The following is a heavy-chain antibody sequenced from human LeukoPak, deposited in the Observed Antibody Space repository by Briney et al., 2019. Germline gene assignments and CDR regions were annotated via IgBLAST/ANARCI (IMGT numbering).Heavy chain of an antibody. V-gene: IGHV1-18*01. Sequence: ASVNVSCKASGYTFTSYGISWVRQAPGQGLEWMGWISAYNGNTNYAQKLQGRVTMTTDTSTSTAYMELRSLRSDDTAVYYCARDSLWFGELLPLYNWFDPWGQGTLVTVSS. D-gene: IGHD3-10*01. J-gene: IGHJ5*02. CDR2: ISAYNGNT. CDR1: GYTFTSYG. CDR3: ARDSLWFGELLPLYNWFDP.